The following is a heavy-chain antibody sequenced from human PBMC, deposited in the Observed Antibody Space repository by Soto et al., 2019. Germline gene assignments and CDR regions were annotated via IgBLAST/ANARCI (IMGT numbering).Heavy chain of an antibody. Sequence: EVQLLESGGGLVQPGGSLRLSCAASGFTFSSYGMSWVRQAPGKGLEWVSSTSTGGGNTYYADSVKGRFTISRDNSKNTLYLEMNSLRAEDTAIYYCAQLQASVTTGFDYWGQGTLVTVSS. D-gene: IGHD4-17*01. CDR1: GFTFSSYG. J-gene: IGHJ4*02. CDR3: AQLQASVTTGFDY. CDR2: TSTGGGNT. V-gene: IGHV3-23*01.